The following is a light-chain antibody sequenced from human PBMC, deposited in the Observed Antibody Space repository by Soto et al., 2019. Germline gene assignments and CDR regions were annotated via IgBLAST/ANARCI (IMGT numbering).Light chain of an antibody. CDR1: DIGSKS. CDR2: SNS. CDR3: HVWEGSINHHV. Sequence: SYELTQPPSVSVAPGETATIACGGHDIGSKSVHWYQQKPGLAPFLVIYSNSGRPSGIPERFSGSNSGNTATLAISRVEAGDEADYYCHVWEGSINHHVFGTGTQLTVL. V-gene: IGLV3-21*01. J-gene: IGLJ6*01.